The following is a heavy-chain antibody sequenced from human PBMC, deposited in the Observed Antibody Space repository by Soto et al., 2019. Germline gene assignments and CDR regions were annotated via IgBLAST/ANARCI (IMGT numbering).Heavy chain of an antibody. CDR2: IIPIFGTA. Sequence: QVQLVQSGAEVKKTGSSVKVSCKASGGTFSSYAISWVRQAPGQGLEWMGGIIPIFGTANYAQKFQGRVTITADESTSTAYMELSSLRSEDTAVYYCARGQYQLLTGDYYYYGMDVWGQGTTVTVSS. CDR3: ARGQYQLLTGDYYYYGMDV. V-gene: IGHV1-69*01. CDR1: GGTFSSYA. J-gene: IGHJ6*02. D-gene: IGHD2-2*01.